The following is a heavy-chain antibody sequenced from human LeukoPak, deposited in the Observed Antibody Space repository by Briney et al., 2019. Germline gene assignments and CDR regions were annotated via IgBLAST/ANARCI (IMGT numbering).Heavy chain of an antibody. CDR3: ARLGSGYSYFDY. J-gene: IGHJ4*02. CDR1: AFSINSGYY. D-gene: IGHD3-22*01. CDR2: VYHSGST. V-gene: IGHV4-38-2*01. Sequence: PSETVSLTCAVSAFSINSGYYWGWIRQPPGEGLEWIGTVYHSGSTYYNPSLKSRVTMSVDTSKNQFSLKVYSVTAADTAVYYCARLGSGYSYFDYWGQGTLVTVSS.